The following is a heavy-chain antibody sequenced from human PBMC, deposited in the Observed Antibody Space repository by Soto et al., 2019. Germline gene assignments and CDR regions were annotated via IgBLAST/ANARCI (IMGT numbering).Heavy chain of an antibody. Sequence: GGSLGLSCAASGFTFSSYAMGWVRQAPGKGLEWVSAISGSGGSTYYADSVKGRFTISRDNSKNTLYLQMNSLRAEDTAVYYCAKGVGSYYYYGMDVWGQGTTVTVSS. CDR2: ISGSGGST. J-gene: IGHJ6*02. V-gene: IGHV3-23*01. CDR1: GFTFSSYA. CDR3: AKGVGSYYYYGMDV.